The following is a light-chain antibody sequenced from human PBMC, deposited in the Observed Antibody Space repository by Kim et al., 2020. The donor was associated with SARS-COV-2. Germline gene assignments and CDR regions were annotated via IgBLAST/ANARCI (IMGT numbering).Light chain of an antibody. Sequence: SSELTRDPAVSVALGQTVRITCQGDSLRTYYASWYQQKPGQAPVLVIYGKNNRPSGIPDRFSGSNSGDTASLTITGAQAEDEADYYCNSRDSGSNHLVF. J-gene: IGLJ1*01. CDR2: GKN. V-gene: IGLV3-19*01. CDR3: NSRDSGSNHLV. CDR1: SLRTYY.